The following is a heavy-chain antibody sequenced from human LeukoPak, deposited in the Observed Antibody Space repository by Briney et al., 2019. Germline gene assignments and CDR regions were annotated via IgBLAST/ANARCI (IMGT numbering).Heavy chain of an antibody. V-gene: IGHV3-48*01. D-gene: IGHD3-10*01. Sequence: PGGSLRLSCAASGFTFSSYSMNWVRQAPGKGLEWVSYISSSSSTTYYADSVKGRFTISRDNAKNSLYLQMNSLRAEDTAVYYCARGERLLWFGELRSAFDIWGQGTMVTVSS. CDR1: GFTFSSYS. CDR3: ARGERLLWFGELRSAFDI. CDR2: ISSSSSTT. J-gene: IGHJ3*02.